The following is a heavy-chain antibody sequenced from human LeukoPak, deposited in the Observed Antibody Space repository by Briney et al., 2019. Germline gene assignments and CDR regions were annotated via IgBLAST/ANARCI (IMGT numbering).Heavy chain of an antibody. CDR3: ARVVVVPGGGKPYYYYGMDV. Sequence: ASVKLSCKASGYIFSIYGISWVRHAPAQGLEWVGCISVNNGNTNYAQKLQGRVTMTTDTSTNTAYMLLRTLRSDDTAVYYCARVVVVPGGGKPYYYYGMDVWGQGTTVSVSS. J-gene: IGHJ6*02. D-gene: IGHD2-21*02. CDR1: GYIFSIYG. CDR2: ISVNNGNT. V-gene: IGHV1-18*01.